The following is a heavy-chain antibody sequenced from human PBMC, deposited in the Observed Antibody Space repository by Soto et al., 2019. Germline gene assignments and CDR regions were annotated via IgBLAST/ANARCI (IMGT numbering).Heavy chain of an antibody. CDR1: GDSVNNNDFY. CDR2: IFYSGTT. D-gene: IGHD3-3*01. Sequence: SETLSLTCTVSGDSVNNNDFYWAWIRQPPGKGLEWVVTIFYSGTTYHNPSLKGRVTAPVDRSENQFSLKLTSVTASDTAVYYCARLDFRSGYYGGRFDPWGQGTLVTVSS. CDR3: ARLDFRSGYYGGRFDP. J-gene: IGHJ5*02. V-gene: IGHV4-39*01.